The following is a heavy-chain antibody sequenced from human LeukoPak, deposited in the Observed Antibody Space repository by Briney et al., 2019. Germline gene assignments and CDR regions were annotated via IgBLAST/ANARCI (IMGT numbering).Heavy chain of an antibody. Sequence: GASLRLACAASGFTFSSYAMSWVRQAPGKGLEWVSAISGSGGSTYYADSVKGRFTISRDNSKNTLYLQMNSLRAEDTAVYYCAKGADYDFWSGFDYWGQGTLVTVSS. CDR3: AKGADYDFWSGFDY. CDR2: ISGSGGST. J-gene: IGHJ4*02. D-gene: IGHD3-3*01. V-gene: IGHV3-23*01. CDR1: GFTFSSYA.